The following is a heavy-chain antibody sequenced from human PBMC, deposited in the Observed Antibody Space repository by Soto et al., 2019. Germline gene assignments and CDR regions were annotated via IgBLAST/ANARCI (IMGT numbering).Heavy chain of an antibody. Sequence: GGSLRLSCAGSGFTFSAFSMNWVRQAPGKGLERISYIYGSSSTIYYADSVKGRFSISRDNAKNSVYLQMNNLRHEDTAVYFCARDRPVDYWGQGTPVTVSS. CDR1: GFTFSAFS. J-gene: IGHJ4*02. CDR3: ARDRPVDY. CDR2: IYGSSSTI. V-gene: IGHV3-48*02.